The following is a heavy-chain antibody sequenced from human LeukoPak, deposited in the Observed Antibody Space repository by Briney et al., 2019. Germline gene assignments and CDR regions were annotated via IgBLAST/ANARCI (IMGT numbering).Heavy chain of an antibody. CDR3: AREFRSGWYNGMDV. V-gene: IGHV4-31*03. J-gene: IGHJ6*02. CDR1: GGSISSGGYY. D-gene: IGHD6-19*01. CDR2: IYYSGST. Sequence: SQTLSLTCTVSGGSISSGGYYWSWIRQHPGKGLEWIGYIYYSGSTYYNPSLKSRVTISVDTSKNQFSLKLSSVTAADTAVYYCAREFRSGWYNGMDVWGQGTTVTVSS.